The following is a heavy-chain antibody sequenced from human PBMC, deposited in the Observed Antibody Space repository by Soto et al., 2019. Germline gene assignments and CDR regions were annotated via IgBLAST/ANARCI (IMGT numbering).Heavy chain of an antibody. CDR3: ARDRGGYVPYDY. Sequence: GGSLRLSCAASGFTFTSYSMNWVRQAPGKGLECVSYISSSSSTMYYADSVKGRFTISRDNAKNSLYLQMNSLRAEDTAVYYCARDRGGYVPYDYWGQGTLVTVSS. D-gene: IGHD5-12*01. J-gene: IGHJ4*02. V-gene: IGHV3-48*01. CDR1: GFTFTSYS. CDR2: ISSSSSTM.